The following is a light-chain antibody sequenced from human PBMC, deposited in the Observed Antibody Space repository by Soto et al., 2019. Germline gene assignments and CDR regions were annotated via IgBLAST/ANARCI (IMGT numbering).Light chain of an antibody. CDR3: QQYGSSPGT. CDR2: GAS. CDR1: QSVSSSY. V-gene: IGKV3-20*01. J-gene: IGKJ1*01. Sequence: EIVLTQSPGTLSLSPGERATLSCRASQSVSSSYLAWYQQKPGQAPRLLIYGASIGATGIPDRFSGSGSGTDFTLTISRLEPEDFAVYYCQQYGSSPGTFGQGTKVEIK.